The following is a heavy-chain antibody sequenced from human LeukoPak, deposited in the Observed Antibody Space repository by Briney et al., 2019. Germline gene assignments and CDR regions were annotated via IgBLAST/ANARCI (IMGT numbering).Heavy chain of an antibody. CDR3: ATGRFDY. J-gene: IGHJ4*02. CDR2: INTDGSIT. Sequence: GGSLRLSCAASGFTFSSYWMHWVRQTPGKGLVWVSRINTDGSITTYADSVKGRFTISRDNAKNTLYLQMNSLRAEDTAVYYCATGRFDYWGQGTLVTVSS. CDR1: GFTFSSYW. V-gene: IGHV3-74*01.